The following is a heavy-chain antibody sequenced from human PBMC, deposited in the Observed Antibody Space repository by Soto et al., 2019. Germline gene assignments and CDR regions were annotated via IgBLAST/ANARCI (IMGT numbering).Heavy chain of an antibody. V-gene: IGHV3-30*18. CDR3: AKGLEL. Sequence: HPGGSLRLSCGASGFTFRSYGMHWVRQAPGKGLEWVAVISYDGSNKYYADSAKGRFTISRDNSKNTLYLQMNSLRAEDTAVYYCAKGLELWGQGTLVTVSS. CDR1: GFTFRSYG. CDR2: ISYDGSNK. J-gene: IGHJ4*02. D-gene: IGHD1-7*01.